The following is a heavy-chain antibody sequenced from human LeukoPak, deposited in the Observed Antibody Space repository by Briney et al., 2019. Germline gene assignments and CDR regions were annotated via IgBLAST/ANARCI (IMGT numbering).Heavy chain of an antibody. V-gene: IGHV3-21*01. CDR1: GFTFSTYS. CDR2: ISSSSSYI. D-gene: IGHD2-2*01. J-gene: IGHJ3*02. CDR3: ARDRCSSTSCYGHAFDI. Sequence: GGSLRLSCAASGFTFSTYSMNWVRQAPGKGLEWVSSISSSSSYIYYADSVKGRFTISRDNAKNSLYLQMNSLRAEDTAVYYCARDRCSSTSCYGHAFDIWGQGTMVTVSS.